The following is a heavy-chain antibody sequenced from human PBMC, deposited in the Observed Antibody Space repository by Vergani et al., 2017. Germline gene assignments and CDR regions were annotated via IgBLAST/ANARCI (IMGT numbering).Heavy chain of an antibody. Sequence: EVQLVESGGGLVQPGGSLRLSCAASGFTFSSYDMHWVRQATGKGLEWVSAIGTAGDTYYPGSVKGRCTISRENANNSLFLQMNSLRAGDAAVVYCAREGKGALGNGMDVWGQGTTVTVSS. CDR3: AREGKGALGNGMDV. J-gene: IGHJ6*02. CDR2: IGTAGDT. V-gene: IGHV3-13*01. CDR1: GFTFSSYD. D-gene: IGHD1-26*01.